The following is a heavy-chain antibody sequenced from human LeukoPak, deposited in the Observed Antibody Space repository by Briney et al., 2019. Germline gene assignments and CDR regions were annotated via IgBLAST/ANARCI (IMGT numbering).Heavy chain of an antibody. Sequence: PGRSLRLSCAASGFTFSSYGMHWVRQAPGKGLEWVAVIWYDGSNKYYADSVKGRFTISRDNSKNTLYLQMNSLRAEDTAVYYCARDRYGSGSYYQRFDYWGQGPLVTVSS. J-gene: IGHJ4*02. V-gene: IGHV3-33*01. CDR2: IWYDGSNK. CDR1: GFTFSSYG. D-gene: IGHD3-10*01. CDR3: ARDRYGSGSYYQRFDY.